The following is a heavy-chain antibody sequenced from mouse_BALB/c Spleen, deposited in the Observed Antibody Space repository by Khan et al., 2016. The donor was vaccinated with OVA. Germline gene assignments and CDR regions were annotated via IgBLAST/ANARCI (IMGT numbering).Heavy chain of an antibody. V-gene: IGHV3-2*02. J-gene: IGHJ4*01. CDR3: ARGRTY. CDR1: GYSITSDYA. Sequence: EVQLQESGPGLVKPSQSLSLTCTVTGYSITSDYAWNWIRQFPGNKLEWMGYISYSGSSSYHPSLKSRISFTRDTSKNQFFLQLNSVTTEDTATYYCARGRTYWGQGTSVTVSS. CDR2: ISYSGSS.